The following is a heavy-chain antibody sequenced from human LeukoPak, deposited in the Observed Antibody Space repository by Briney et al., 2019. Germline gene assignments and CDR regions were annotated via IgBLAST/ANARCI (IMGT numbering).Heavy chain of an antibody. D-gene: IGHD3-16*01. CDR3: ARNYLGLHY. J-gene: IGHJ4*02. CDR2: INPNSGGT. Sequence: ASVKVSCKASGYIFTGYYIHWVRQAPGQGLEWMGWINPNSGGTDYAQKFQGRVTMTRDTSISTAYMELSRLRSDDTAVYYCARNYLGLHYWGQGTLVTVSS. CDR1: GYIFTGYY. V-gene: IGHV1-2*02.